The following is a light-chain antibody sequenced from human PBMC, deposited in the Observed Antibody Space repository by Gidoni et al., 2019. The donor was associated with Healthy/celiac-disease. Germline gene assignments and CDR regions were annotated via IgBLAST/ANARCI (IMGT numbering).Light chain of an antibody. CDR1: QSISSY. CDR3: QQSYSTVYR. J-gene: IGKJ2*03. V-gene: IGKV1-39*01. Sequence: DIQMTQSPSSLSASVGDRVTITCRASQSISSYINWYQQKPGKAPKLLIYAASSLQSGVPSRFSGSGSGTDFTLTISSLQPEDFATYYCQQSYSTVYRFGQGTKLEIK. CDR2: AAS.